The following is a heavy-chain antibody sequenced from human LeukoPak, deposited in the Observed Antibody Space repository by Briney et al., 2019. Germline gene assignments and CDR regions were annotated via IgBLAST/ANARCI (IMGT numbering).Heavy chain of an antibody. V-gene: IGHV4-39*07. Sequence: SETLSLTCTVSGGSITSSSYYWGWIRQPPGKGLEWIGSFYYRGSTYYNASLESRVTISVDTSKNQFSLKLSSVTAADTAVYYCARAYSSSWYFNWFDPWGQGTLVTVSS. CDR2: FYYRGST. D-gene: IGHD6-13*01. CDR3: ARAYSSSWYFNWFDP. J-gene: IGHJ5*02. CDR1: GGSITSSSYY.